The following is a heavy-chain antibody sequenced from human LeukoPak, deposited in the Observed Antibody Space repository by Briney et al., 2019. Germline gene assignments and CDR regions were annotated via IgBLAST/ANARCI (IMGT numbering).Heavy chain of an antibody. J-gene: IGHJ4*02. Sequence: PGGSLRLSCAASGFTFSSHAMSWVRQAPGRGLEWVSAISGSGGSTYYADSVKGRFTISRDNSKNTLFLQMNSLRAEDTAVCYCARGPNRYCGSTSCHCLDWGQGTLVTVSS. CDR3: ARGPNRYCGSTSCHCLD. V-gene: IGHV3-23*01. D-gene: IGHD2-2*01. CDR2: ISGSGGST. CDR1: GFTFSSHA.